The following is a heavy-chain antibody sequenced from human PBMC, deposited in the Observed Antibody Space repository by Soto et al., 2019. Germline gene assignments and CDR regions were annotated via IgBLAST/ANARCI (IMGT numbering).Heavy chain of an antibody. J-gene: IGHJ6*02. Sequence: ASVKVSCKASGYTFTGYYMHWVRQAPGRGREWMGWINPNSGGTNYAQKFQGWVTMTRDTSISTAYMELSRLRSDDTAVYYCARGMYYDSSGYYFPTPGYYYGMDVWGQGTTVTV. CDR3: ARGMYYDSSGYYFPTPGYYYGMDV. CDR2: INPNSGGT. V-gene: IGHV1-2*04. CDR1: GYTFTGYY. D-gene: IGHD3-22*01.